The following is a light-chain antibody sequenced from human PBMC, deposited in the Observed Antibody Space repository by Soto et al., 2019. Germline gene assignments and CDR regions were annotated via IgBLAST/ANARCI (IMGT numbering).Light chain of an antibody. V-gene: IGLV2-23*02. CDR2: EVS. Sequence: QSVLTQPASVSGSPGQSITISCTGTSSDVGSYNLVSWYQQHPGKAPKLMIYEVSKWPSGVSNRFSGSKSGNSASLTISGLPAEDEADYYCCSYAGSSTFYVFGTGTKLTVL. CDR3: CSYAGSSTFYV. CDR1: SSDVGSYNL. J-gene: IGLJ1*01.